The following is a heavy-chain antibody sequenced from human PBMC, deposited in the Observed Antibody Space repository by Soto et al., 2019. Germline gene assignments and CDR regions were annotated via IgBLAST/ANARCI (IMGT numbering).Heavy chain of an antibody. CDR2: IYSGGST. J-gene: IGHJ4*02. CDR3: ARGRGGSCYGY. CDR1: GFTVSSNY. V-gene: IGHV3-66*01. Sequence: EVQLVESGGGLVQPGGSLRLSCAASGFTVSSNYMSWVRQAPGKGLEWVSVIYSGGSTYYADSVKGRFTISRDNSKNTLYLEMNGLRAEDTAVYCCARGRGGSCYGYWGQGTLVTVSS. D-gene: IGHD2-15*01.